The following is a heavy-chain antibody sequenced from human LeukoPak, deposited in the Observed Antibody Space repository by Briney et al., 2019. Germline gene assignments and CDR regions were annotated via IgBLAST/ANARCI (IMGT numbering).Heavy chain of an antibody. CDR1: GFTFSSYS. CDR2: ISSSSSYI. Sequence: GGSLRLSCAASGFTFSSYSMNWVRQAPGKGLEWVSSISSSSSYIYYADSVKGRFTISRDNAKNSLYLQMNSLRAEDTAVYYCARDTYYDFWGGYYTSHDAFDIWGQGTMVTVSS. D-gene: IGHD3-3*01. CDR3: ARDTYYDFWGGYYTSHDAFDI. J-gene: IGHJ3*02. V-gene: IGHV3-21*01.